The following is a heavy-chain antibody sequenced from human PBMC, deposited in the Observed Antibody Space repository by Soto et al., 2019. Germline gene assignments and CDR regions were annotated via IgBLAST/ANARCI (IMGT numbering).Heavy chain of an antibody. V-gene: IGHV1-18*01. CDR3: ARTCRSGGSCYLEY. D-gene: IGHD2-15*01. J-gene: IGHJ4*02. CDR1: GYSFSSFG. CDR2: VSVPSGDT. Sequence: GASVKVSCKASGYSFSSFGISWVRQAPGQGLEWVGWVSVPSGDTSSAQNFQGRVTVTTDTSTNTAYMEVGSLRSDDTAVYYCARTCRSGGSCYLEYWGEGTLVTVSS.